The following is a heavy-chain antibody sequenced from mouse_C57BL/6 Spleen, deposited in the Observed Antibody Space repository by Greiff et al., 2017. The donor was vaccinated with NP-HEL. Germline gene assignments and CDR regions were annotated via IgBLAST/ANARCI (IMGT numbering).Heavy chain of an antibody. CDR3: ARYDGYPYYFDY. CDR1: GYAFSSSW. V-gene: IGHV1-82*01. D-gene: IGHD2-3*01. CDR2: IYPGDGDT. J-gene: IGHJ2*01. Sequence: VQLQQSGPELVKPGASVKISCKASGYAFSSSWMNWVKQRPGTGLEWIGRIYPGDGDTNYNGKFKGKATLTADKSSSTAYMQLSSLTSEDSAVYFCARYDGYPYYFDYWGQGTTLTVSS.